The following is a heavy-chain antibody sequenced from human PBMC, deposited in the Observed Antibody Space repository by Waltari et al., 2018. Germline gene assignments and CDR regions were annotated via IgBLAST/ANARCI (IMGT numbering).Heavy chain of an antibody. CDR1: GYSISSGYY. Sequence: QVQLQESGPGLVKPSETLSLTCAVSGYSISSGYYWGWIRQPPGKGLEWIWSIYHSGSTYYNPSLKSRVTISVDTSKNQFSLKLSSVTAADTAVYYCARDQRVSIAALNWFDPWGQGTLVTVSS. D-gene: IGHD6-6*01. CDR2: IYHSGST. CDR3: ARDQRVSIAALNWFDP. J-gene: IGHJ5*02. V-gene: IGHV4-38-2*02.